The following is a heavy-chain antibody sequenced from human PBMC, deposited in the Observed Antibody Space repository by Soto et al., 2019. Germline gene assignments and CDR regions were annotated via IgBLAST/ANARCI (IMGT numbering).Heavy chain of an antibody. CDR1: GYTFTSYD. CDR3: ARPLTSPYCTSDSCTTTNWFDP. V-gene: IGHV1-8*01. CDR2: MNPNSGNT. D-gene: IGHD2-2*01. Sequence: GASVKVSCKTSGYTFTSYDINWVRQATGQGLEWMGWMNPNSGNTGYAQKFQGRVTMTRNTSISTAFMELSSLTSEDTAVYYCARPLTSPYCTSDSCTTTNWFDPWGQGTQVTVSS. J-gene: IGHJ5*02.